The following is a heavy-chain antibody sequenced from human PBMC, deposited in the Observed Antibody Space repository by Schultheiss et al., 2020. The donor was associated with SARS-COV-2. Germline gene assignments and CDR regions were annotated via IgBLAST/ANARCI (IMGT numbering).Heavy chain of an antibody. CDR2: ISSIGSTI. CDR1: GFTFSSYE. V-gene: IGHV3-48*03. CDR3: ARGRYGYSSSWYWFDP. Sequence: GGSLRLSCAASGFTFSSYEMNWVRQAPGKGLEWVSYISSIGSTIYYADSVKGRFTISRENAKNSLYLQMNSLRAEDTAVYYCARGRYGYSSSWYWFDPWGQGTLVTVSS. J-gene: IGHJ5*02. D-gene: IGHD6-13*01.